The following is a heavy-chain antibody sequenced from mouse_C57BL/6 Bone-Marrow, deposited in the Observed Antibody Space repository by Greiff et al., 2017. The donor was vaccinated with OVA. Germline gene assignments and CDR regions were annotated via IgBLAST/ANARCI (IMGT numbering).Heavy chain of an antibody. CDR1: GYTFTSYT. D-gene: IGHD4-1*01. Sequence: QVQLQQSGAELARPGASVKMSCKASGYTFTSYTMHWVKQRPGQGLEWIGYINPSSGYTKYNQKFKDKATLTADKSSSTAYMQLSSLTSEDSAVYYCASAELGLWYFDVWGTGTTVTVSS. CDR2: INPSSGYT. V-gene: IGHV1-4*01. J-gene: IGHJ1*03. CDR3: ASAELGLWYFDV.